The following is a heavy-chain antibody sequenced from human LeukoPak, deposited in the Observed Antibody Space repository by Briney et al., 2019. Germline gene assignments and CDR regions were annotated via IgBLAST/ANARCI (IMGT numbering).Heavy chain of an antibody. V-gene: IGHV3-20*04. CDR1: GFTFDDYG. CDR3: ARRGYSYGDHYFDY. J-gene: IGHJ4*02. CDR2: INWNGGST. Sequence: GGSLRLSCAASGFTFDDYGMSWVRQAPGKGLEWVSGINWNGGSTGYADSVKGRFTISRDNAKNSLYLQMNSLRAEDTALYYCARRGYSYGDHYFDYWGQGTLVTVSS. D-gene: IGHD5-18*01.